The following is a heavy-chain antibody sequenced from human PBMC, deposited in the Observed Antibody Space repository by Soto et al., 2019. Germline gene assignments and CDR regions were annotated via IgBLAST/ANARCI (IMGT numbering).Heavy chain of an antibody. CDR2: INPNSGGT. Sequence: ASVKVSCKASGYTFTGYYMHWVRQAPGQGLEWMGWINPNSGGTNYAQKFQGRVTMTRDTSISTAYMKLCRLRSDDTAVYYCARVGNWNYDWFDPWSQGTLVTVSS. V-gene: IGHV1-2*02. D-gene: IGHD1-7*01. CDR1: GYTFTGYY. J-gene: IGHJ5*02. CDR3: ARVGNWNYDWFDP.